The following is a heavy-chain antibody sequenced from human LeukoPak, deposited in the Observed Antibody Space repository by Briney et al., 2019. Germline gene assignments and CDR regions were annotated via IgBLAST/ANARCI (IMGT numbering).Heavy chain of an antibody. J-gene: IGHJ1*01. CDR2: TSGSGGST. Sequence: GGSLRFYCAASGFTFSYYARSWVRQAPGLGWKWGLATSGSGGSTYYADDEKGRFTISRDNSEKTLYLRMNSLRAEDTAVYYCANTRVGYCSGGSCYYQYFQRWGQGTLVTVSS. D-gene: IGHD2-15*01. CDR1: GFTFSYYA. CDR3: ANTRVGYCSGGSCYYQYFQR. V-gene: IGHV3-23*01.